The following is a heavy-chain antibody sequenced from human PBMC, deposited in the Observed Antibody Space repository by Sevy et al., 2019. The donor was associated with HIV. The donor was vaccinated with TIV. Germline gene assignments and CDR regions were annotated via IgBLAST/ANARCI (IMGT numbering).Heavy chain of an antibody. Sequence: GGSLRLSCAASGFSFSTYAMNWVRQAPGKGLEWVSSVSSSSTYIYYADSVKGRFTISRDKAKNSMYLQMNSLRAEDTAVYYCAREFCTGGVCPRWGYYYYGMDVWRQGTTVTVSS. CDR1: GFSFSTYA. D-gene: IGHD2-8*02. CDR3: AREFCTGGVCPRWGYYYYGMDV. V-gene: IGHV3-21*06. J-gene: IGHJ6*02. CDR2: VSSSSTYI.